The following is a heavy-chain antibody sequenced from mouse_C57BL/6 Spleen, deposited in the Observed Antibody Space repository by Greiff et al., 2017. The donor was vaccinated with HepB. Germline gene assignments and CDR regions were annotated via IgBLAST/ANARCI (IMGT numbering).Heavy chain of an antibody. J-gene: IGHJ1*03. CDR1: GYTFTSYW. CDR3: ARSRGYGSNWYFDV. V-gene: IGHV1-55*01. CDR2: IYPGSGST. Sequence: VQLQQSGAELVKPGASVKMSCKASGYTFTSYWITWVKQRPGQGLEWIGDIYPGSGSTNYNEKFKSKATLTVDTSSSTAYMQLSSLTSEDSAVYYCARSRGYGSNWYFDVWGTGTTVTVSS. D-gene: IGHD1-1*01.